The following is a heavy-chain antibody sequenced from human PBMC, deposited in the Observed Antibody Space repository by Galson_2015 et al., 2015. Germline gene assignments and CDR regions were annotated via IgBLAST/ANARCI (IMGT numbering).Heavy chain of an antibody. J-gene: IGHJ4*02. D-gene: IGHD2-2*01. V-gene: IGHV3-23*01. Sequence: SLRLSCAASGFTFSSYAMSWVRQAPGKGLEWVSAISGSSGSTYYADSVKGRFTISRDNSKNTLYLQMNSLRAEDTAVYYCAKVRSIPSIVVVPAALDYWGQGTLVTVSS. CDR3: AKVRSIPSIVVVPAALDY. CDR1: GFTFSSYA. CDR2: ISGSSGST.